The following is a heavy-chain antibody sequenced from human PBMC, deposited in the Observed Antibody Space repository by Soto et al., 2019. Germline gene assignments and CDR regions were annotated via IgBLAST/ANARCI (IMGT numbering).Heavy chain of an antibody. D-gene: IGHD4-17*01. Sequence: EVQLVESGGGLIQPGGSLRLSCAASGFTVSSNYMNWVRQAPGKGLEWVSVIYSGGNTYYADSVKGRFTISRDNSKNTLYLQMNSLRVEDTAVYYCARAYDYGDLRYFDLWGRGTLVTVSS. CDR3: ARAYDYGDLRYFDL. J-gene: IGHJ2*01. CDR1: GFTVSSNY. V-gene: IGHV3-53*01. CDR2: IYSGGNT.